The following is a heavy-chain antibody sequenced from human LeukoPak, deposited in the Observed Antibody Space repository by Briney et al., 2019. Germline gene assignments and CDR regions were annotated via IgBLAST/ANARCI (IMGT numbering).Heavy chain of an antibody. CDR1: GGTFSSYA. J-gene: IGHJ6*03. D-gene: IGHD4-11*01. CDR2: IIPIFGTA. CDR3: AILYSNSLGGYYYYYMDV. V-gene: IGHV1-69*06. Sequence: GASVKVSCKASGGTFSSYAISWVRQAPGQGLEWMGGIIPIFGTANYAQKFQGRVTITADKSTSTAYMELSSLRSEDTAVYYCAILYSNSLGGYYYYYMDVWGKGTTVTVSS.